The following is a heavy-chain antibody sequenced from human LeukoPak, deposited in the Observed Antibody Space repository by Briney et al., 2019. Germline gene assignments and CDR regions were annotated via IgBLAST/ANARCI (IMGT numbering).Heavy chain of an antibody. CDR1: GYTFTGDY. CDR3: ARGDVQDCSGGSCSDY. Sequence: VASVKVSCKASGYTFTGDYMHWVRQAPGQGLEWLGWINPTSGGTNYAKKFQGRVTMTRETSISTAYMELNRLRSDDTAVYYCARGDVQDCSGGSCSDYWGQGTLVTVSS. J-gene: IGHJ4*02. V-gene: IGHV1-2*02. D-gene: IGHD2-15*01. CDR2: INPTSGGT.